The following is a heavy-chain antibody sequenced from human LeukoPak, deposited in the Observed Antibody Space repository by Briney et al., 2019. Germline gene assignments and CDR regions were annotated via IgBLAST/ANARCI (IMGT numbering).Heavy chain of an antibody. J-gene: IGHJ4*02. CDR1: GFTFGDYA. Sequence: GRSLRLSCTASGFTFGDYAMSWFRQAPGKGLEWVGFVRSKVYGGTTEYAASVKGRFTISRDDSKSIAYLQMNSLKTEDTAVYYCTRVKRYYYDSSGYYFDYWGQGTLVTVSS. CDR2: VRSKVYGGTT. V-gene: IGHV3-49*03. CDR3: TRVKRYYYDSSGYYFDY. D-gene: IGHD3-22*01.